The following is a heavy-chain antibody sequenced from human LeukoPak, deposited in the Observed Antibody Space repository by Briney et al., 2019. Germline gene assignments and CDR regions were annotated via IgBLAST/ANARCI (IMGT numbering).Heavy chain of an antibody. CDR3: ARDSRTTIDYYYYGMDV. D-gene: IGHD4-11*01. Sequence: ASVKVSCKASGYTFTSYGISWVRQAPGQGLEWMGWISAYNGNTNYAQKLQGRVTMTTDTSTSTAYMELRSLRSDDTAVYYCARDSRTTIDYYYYGMDVWGQGTTVTVSS. CDR2: ISAYNGNT. CDR1: GYTFTSYG. V-gene: IGHV1-18*01. J-gene: IGHJ6*02.